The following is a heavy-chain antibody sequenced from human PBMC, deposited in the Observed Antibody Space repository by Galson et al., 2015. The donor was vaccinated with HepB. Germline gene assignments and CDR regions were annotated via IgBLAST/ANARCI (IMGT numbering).Heavy chain of an antibody. CDR2: ISDSGDTT. Sequence: SLRLSCATSGFSFFDYAMSWVRQAPGKGLEWVSVISDSGDTTSYADSVKGRFIISRDNSKNILYLQMNSLRDEDTAVYYCAKELFSLREYKVGEIVPSEQYGIDVWGQGTTVTVSS. J-gene: IGHJ6*02. CDR1: GFSFFDYA. V-gene: IGHV3-23*01. CDR3: AKELFSLREYKVGEIVPSEQYGIDV. D-gene: IGHD1/OR15-1a*01.